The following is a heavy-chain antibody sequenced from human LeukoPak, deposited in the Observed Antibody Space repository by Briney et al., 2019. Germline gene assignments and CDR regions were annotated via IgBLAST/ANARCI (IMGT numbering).Heavy chain of an antibody. Sequence: ASVTVSFTGSGYTFTNYDINWVRQAPGQRQEWMGWMNPNTGNSGYSQKFQGRVTMTRNTATDTDYMELSSLRSEDTALYSCVRSLYYYGMDVWGQGTTVSVFS. V-gene: IGHV1-8*01. CDR2: MNPNTGNS. J-gene: IGHJ6*02. CDR3: VRSLYYYGMDV. CDR1: GYTFTNYD.